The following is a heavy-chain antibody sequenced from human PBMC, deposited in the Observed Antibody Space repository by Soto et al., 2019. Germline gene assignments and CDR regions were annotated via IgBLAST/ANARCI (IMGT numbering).Heavy chain of an antibody. J-gene: IGHJ4*02. CDR1: GYTFTNYY. CDR2: INPMSGST. V-gene: IGHV1-46*01. CDR3: ARDLLAGDF. D-gene: IGHD3-10*01. Sequence: QVQLVQSGAEVKKPGASVKVSCRASGYTFTNYYINWVRQAPGQGLEWMAIINPMSGSTNYAQNFQGRVNLTMDTSTTTVYMDLSNLRFEDTAVYFCARDLLAGDFWGQGTLVTVSS.